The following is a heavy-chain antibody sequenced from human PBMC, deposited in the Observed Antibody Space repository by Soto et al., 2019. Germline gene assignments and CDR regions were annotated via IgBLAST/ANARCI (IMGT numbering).Heavy chain of an antibody. V-gene: IGHV3-23*01. CDR3: AKGLLNGRWYAAD. CDR1: GFTFTNCV. D-gene: IGHD6-13*01. Sequence: EVHLLESGGVLVQPGESLRLSCETSGFTFTNCVMTWVRQPPGKRLEWVSVITTNGHTDYADSVKGRFTISRDNSKNTVNLQMNSLRAEDTAIYYCAKGLLNGRWYAADWGQGTLVTVSS. J-gene: IGHJ4*02. CDR2: ITTNGHT.